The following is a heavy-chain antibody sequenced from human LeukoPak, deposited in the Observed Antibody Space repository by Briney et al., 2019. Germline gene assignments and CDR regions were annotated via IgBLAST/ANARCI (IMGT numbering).Heavy chain of an antibody. CDR1: GFSFSYYW. CDR2: IIGDGTRT. CDR3: LRVDDTNGHNWFDP. J-gene: IGHJ5*02. D-gene: IGHD2-8*01. Sequence: GGSLRLSCAASGFSFSYYWIHWVRQGSGKGPVWVSRIIGDGTRTDYADSVKGRFTISRDNAKSTLYLQMNSLTVEDTAVYYCLRVDDTNGHNWFDPWGQGTLVTVSS. V-gene: IGHV3-74*01.